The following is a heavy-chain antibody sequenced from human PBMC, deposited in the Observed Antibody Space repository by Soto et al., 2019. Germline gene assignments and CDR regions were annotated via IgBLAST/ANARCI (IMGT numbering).Heavy chain of an antibody. CDR2: ISGSGGST. CDR3: AKDWGGGFGKYYFAY. D-gene: IGHD3-10*01. J-gene: IGHJ4*02. V-gene: IGHV3-23*01. CDR1: GFTFRSYA. Sequence: GGSLRLSCVASGFTFRSYAMSWVRQAPGKGLEWVSGISGSGGSTYYADSVKGRFTISRDNSKNTLYLQMNSLRAEDTAVYYCAKDWGGGFGKYYFAYWGRGTLVTVSS.